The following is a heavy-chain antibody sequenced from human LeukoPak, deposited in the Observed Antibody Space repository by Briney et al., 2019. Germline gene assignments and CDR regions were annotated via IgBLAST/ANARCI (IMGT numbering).Heavy chain of an antibody. J-gene: IGHJ3*02. CDR2: IYYTET. CDR1: GGSVSNYY. D-gene: IGHD5-12*01. V-gene: IGHV4-59*02. Sequence: SETLSLTCTVSGGSVSNYYWSWIRQSPGKGLEWIGYIYYTETSYNPSLKSRVTISADTSKNQFSLKLYSVTAADTAVYYCARVNWSGYDFRGAFDIWGQGTMVTVSS. CDR3: ARVNWSGYDFRGAFDI.